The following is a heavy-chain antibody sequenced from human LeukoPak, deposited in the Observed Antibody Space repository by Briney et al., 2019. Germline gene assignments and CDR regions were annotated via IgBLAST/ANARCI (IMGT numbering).Heavy chain of an antibody. Sequence: SVKVSCKASGYTFTSYGISWVRQARGQRLEWIGWIVVGSGNTNYAQKFQERVTITRDMSTSTAYMELSSLRSEDTAVYYCAAAYGDRTLDYWGQGTLVTVSS. CDR3: AAAYGDRTLDY. D-gene: IGHD4-17*01. CDR1: GYTFTSYG. CDR2: IVVGSGNT. J-gene: IGHJ4*02. V-gene: IGHV1-58*02.